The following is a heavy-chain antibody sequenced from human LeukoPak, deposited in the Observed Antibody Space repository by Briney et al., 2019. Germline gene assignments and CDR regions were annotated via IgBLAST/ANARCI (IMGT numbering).Heavy chain of an antibody. CDR2: ITAGSGVTI. J-gene: IGHJ4*02. V-gene: IGHV3-48*03. Sequence: PGGSLRRSCTVSGFTFSVYEMNWVRQAPGKGLEWVAYITAGSGVTIDFADSVKGRFMISRDNAKNSLSLQMNSLRAEDTGFYYCVRRLRLDYWGQGTLVTVSS. CDR1: GFTFSVYE. D-gene: IGHD4-17*01. CDR3: VRRLRLDY.